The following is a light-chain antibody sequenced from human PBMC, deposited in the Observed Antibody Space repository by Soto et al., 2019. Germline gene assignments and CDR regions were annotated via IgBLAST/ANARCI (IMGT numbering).Light chain of an antibody. Sequence: GERVTITCRASQSVSNWLAWYQQKPGKAPKLLIYDVSSLESGVPSRFSVSGSGTEFILTISSLQPDDFATYYCQQYDSYSCTCDQGTKVE. J-gene: IGKJ1*01. CDR2: DVS. CDR3: QQYDSYSCT. V-gene: IGKV1-5*01. CDR1: QSVSNW.